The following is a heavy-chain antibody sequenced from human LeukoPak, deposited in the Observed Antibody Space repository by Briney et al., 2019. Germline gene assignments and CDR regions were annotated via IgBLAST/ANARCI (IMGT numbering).Heavy chain of an antibody. V-gene: IGHV3-48*03. CDR2: ISHSGRTI. CDR1: GFTFSNYE. Sequence: GGSLRLSCSASGFTFSNYELNWVRQAPGKGLEWVSYISHSGRTIYSADSVKGRFTISRDNAKNSLYLQMNSLRAEDTAVYYCARGVGSSWPGWFDPWGQGTLVTVSS. CDR3: ARGVGSSWPGWFDP. J-gene: IGHJ5*02. D-gene: IGHD6-13*01.